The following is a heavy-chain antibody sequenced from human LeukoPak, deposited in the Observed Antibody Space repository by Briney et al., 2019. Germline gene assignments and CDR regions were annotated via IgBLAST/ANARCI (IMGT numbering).Heavy chain of an antibody. CDR3: ARVVRGGVFDH. CDR1: GFTFSSYS. J-gene: IGHJ4*02. CDR2: ISSSSSYI. Sequence: PGGSLRLSCAAYGFTFSSYSMNWVRQAPGKGLEWVSSISSSSSYIYYADSVKGRFTISRDNAKNSLYLQMNSLRAEDTAVYYCARVVRGGVFDHWGQGALVTVSS. V-gene: IGHV3-21*04. D-gene: IGHD3-10*02.